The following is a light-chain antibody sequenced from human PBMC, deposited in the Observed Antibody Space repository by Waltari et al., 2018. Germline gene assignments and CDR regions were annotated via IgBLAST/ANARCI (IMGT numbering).Light chain of an antibody. CDR1: QSIVVW. CDR3: QQSYSTPLYT. Sequence: DIQVTQSPSTLSASVGDRVTITCRASQSIVVWLAWYQQKPGKAPRLLIYKASYLESGVPSRFSGSGSGTDFTLTISSLQPEDFATYYCQQSYSTPLYTFGQGTKLEIK. V-gene: IGKV1-5*03. CDR2: KAS. J-gene: IGKJ2*01.